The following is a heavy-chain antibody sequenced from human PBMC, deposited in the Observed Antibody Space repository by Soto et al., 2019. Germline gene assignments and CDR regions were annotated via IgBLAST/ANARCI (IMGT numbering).Heavy chain of an antibody. D-gene: IGHD4-17*01. CDR2: IKFDGSIT. CDR3: ARGLRNYFGVDV. V-gene: IGHV3-74*01. CDR1: GFTFSDYW. Sequence: EVQPVESGGGLVQPGGSLRLSCVASGFTFSDYWRHWVRQAPGKGLVWVSRIKFDGSITSHADSVKGRFTISRDNARNTVHLRMNSLRAEDTGVYYCARGLRNYFGVDVWGQGTTVTVSS. J-gene: IGHJ6*02.